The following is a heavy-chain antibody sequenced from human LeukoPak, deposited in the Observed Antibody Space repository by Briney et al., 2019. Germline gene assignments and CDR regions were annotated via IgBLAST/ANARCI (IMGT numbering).Heavy chain of an antibody. CDR2: IIPIFGTA. Sequence: SVKVSCKASGGTFSSYAISWVRQAPGQGLEWMGGIIPIFGTANYAQKFQGRVTITAGESTSTAYMELSSLRSEDTAVYYCARAYFWSGYYDYGMDVWGQGTTVTVSS. J-gene: IGHJ6*02. CDR3: ARAYFWSGYYDYGMDV. D-gene: IGHD3-3*01. V-gene: IGHV1-69*13. CDR1: GGTFSSYA.